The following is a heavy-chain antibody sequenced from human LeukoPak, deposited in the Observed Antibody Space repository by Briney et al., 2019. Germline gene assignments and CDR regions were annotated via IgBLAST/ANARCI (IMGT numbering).Heavy chain of an antibody. J-gene: IGHJ4*02. CDR1: GYTFTSYY. V-gene: IGHV1-46*03. D-gene: IGHD5-24*01. Sequence: ASVKVSCKASGYTFTSYYMHWVRQAPGQGLEWMGITNPSGGSTSYAQKFQGRVTMTRDTSTSTVYMELSSLRSEDTAVYYCASGGWLQLAFDYWGQGTLVTVSS. CDR3: ASGGWLQLAFDY. CDR2: TNPSGGST.